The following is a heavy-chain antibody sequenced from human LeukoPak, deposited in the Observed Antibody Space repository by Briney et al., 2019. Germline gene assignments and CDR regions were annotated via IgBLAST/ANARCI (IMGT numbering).Heavy chain of an antibody. V-gene: IGHV3-30-3*01. CDR1: GFTFSSYA. J-gene: IGHJ4*02. CDR2: ISYDGSNK. CDR3: ARGDDILTGYFDY. D-gene: IGHD3-9*01. Sequence: GGSLRLSCAASGFTFSSYAMSWVRQAPGKGLEWVAVISYDGSNKYYADSVKGRFTISRDNSKNTLYLQMNSLRAEDTAVYYCARGDDILTGYFDYWGQGTLVTVSS.